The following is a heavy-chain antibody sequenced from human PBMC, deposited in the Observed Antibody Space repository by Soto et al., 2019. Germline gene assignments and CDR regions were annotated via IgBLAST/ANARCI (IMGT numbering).Heavy chain of an antibody. D-gene: IGHD3-16*01. J-gene: IGHJ4*02. CDR1: GGSISSSSYY. V-gene: IGHV4-39*01. Sequence: QLQLQESGPGLVKPSETLSLTCTVSGGSISSSSYYWGWIRQPPGKGLEWIGSIYYSGSTYYNPSLKSRVTISVDTSKNQFSLKLSSVTAADTAVYYCARHTVAGYDYIWGTPPGDYWGQGTLVTVSS. CDR3: ARHTVAGYDYIWGTPPGDY. CDR2: IYYSGST.